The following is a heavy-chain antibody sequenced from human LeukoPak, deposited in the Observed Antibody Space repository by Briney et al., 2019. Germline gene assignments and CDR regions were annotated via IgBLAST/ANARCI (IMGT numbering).Heavy chain of an antibody. CDR2: IYHSGRT. CDR3: ARGTSDYGSGKWDYYYYYMDV. CDR1: GYSISSGYY. V-gene: IGHV4-38-2*02. Sequence: PSETLSLTCTVSGYSISSGYYWGWIRQPPGKGLEWIGSIYHSGRTFYNPSLKSRVTISVDTSKNQFSLKLSSVTAADTAVYYCARGTSDYGSGKWDYYYYYMDVWGKGTTVTISS. J-gene: IGHJ6*03. D-gene: IGHD3-10*01.